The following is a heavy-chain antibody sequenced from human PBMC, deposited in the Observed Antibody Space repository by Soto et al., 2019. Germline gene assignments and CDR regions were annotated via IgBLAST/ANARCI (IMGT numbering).Heavy chain of an antibody. Sequence: VKTGGSLRLSCAASGFTFSSYAMSWVRQDPGKGLEWVSAISGSGGSTYYADSVKGRFTISSENSKTTLFLKMNSLRAGDRAVYYCAKVFGWGIWGSYRYLAFDIGGQGTMVTVSS. CDR2: ISGSGGST. J-gene: IGHJ3*02. D-gene: IGHD3-16*02. V-gene: IGHV3-23*01. CDR1: GFTFSSYA. CDR3: AKVFGWGIWGSYRYLAFDI.